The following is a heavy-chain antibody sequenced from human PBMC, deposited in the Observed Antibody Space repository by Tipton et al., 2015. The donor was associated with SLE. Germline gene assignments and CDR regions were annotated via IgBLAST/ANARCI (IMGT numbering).Heavy chain of an antibody. D-gene: IGHD4-23*01. CDR1: GNSFTSYW. CDR3: ARRETGDNSGDAFDI. Sequence: QLVQSGAEVKKPGESLRISCKVSGNSFTSYWINWVRQMPGKGLEWMGRIDPSDSYTNYSPSFQGHVTFSADQSISTAYLQWSSLKASDTAMYYCARRETGDNSGDAFDIWGQGTMVTVSS. J-gene: IGHJ3*02. V-gene: IGHV5-10-1*01. CDR2: IDPSDSYT.